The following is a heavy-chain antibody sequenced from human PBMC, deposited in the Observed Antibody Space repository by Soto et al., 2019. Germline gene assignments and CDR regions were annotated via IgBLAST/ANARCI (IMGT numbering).Heavy chain of an antibody. D-gene: IGHD6-25*01. Sequence: GGSLRLSCAASGFTFSSYGMHWVRQAPGKGLEWVAVIWYDGSNKYYADSVKGRFTISRDNSKNTLYLQMNSLRAEDTAVYYCAKGGPNYGMDVWGQGTTVTVSS. CDR3: AKGGPNYGMDV. CDR1: GFTFSSYG. J-gene: IGHJ6*02. CDR2: IWYDGSNK. V-gene: IGHV3-33*06.